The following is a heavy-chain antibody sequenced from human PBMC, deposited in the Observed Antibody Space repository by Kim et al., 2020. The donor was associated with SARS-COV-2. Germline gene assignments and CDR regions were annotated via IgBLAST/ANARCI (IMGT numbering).Heavy chain of an antibody. CDR1: GFTFSGSA. D-gene: IGHD6-13*01. J-gene: IGHJ4*02. CDR2: IRSKANSYAT. V-gene: IGHV3-73*01. Sequence: GGSLRLSCAASGFTFSGSAMHWVRQASGKGLEWVGRIRSKANSYATAYAASVKGRFTISRDDSKNTAYLQMNSLKTEDTAVYYCSGTGGSWYVWGQGTLVTVSS. CDR3: SGTGGSWYV.